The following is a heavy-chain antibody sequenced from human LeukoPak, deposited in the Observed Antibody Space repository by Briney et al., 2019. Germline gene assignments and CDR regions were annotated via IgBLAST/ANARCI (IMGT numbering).Heavy chain of an antibody. V-gene: IGHV5-51*01. D-gene: IGHD1-14*01. Sequence: GESLKISYKGSGYTFSSYWIGWVRQMPGKGLEWMGIIYPTDSDTRYSPSFQGQVTISADKSISTAHLQWSSLKTSDSAMYYCARHPNYCRGGTCYSSNYFDYWGQGTLVTVSS. J-gene: IGHJ4*02. CDR2: IYPTDSDT. CDR1: GYTFSSYW. CDR3: ARHPNYCRGGTCYSSNYFDY.